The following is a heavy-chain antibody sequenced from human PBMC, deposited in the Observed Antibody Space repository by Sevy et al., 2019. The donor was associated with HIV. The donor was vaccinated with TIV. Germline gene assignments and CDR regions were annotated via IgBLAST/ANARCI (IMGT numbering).Heavy chain of an antibody. CDR1: GYTFTGYY. CDR2: INPNSGGT. Sequence: ASVKVSCKASGYTFTGYYMHWVRQAPGQGLEWMGWINPNSGGTNYAQKFQGRVTMTSDTSISTAYMELSRLRSDDTAVYYCAREGDYYDSGAYGMDVWGQGTTVTVSS. D-gene: IGHD3-10*01. V-gene: IGHV1-2*02. J-gene: IGHJ6*02. CDR3: AREGDYYDSGAYGMDV.